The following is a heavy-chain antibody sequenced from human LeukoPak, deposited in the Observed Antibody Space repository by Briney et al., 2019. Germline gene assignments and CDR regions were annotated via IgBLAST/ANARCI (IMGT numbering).Heavy chain of an antibody. J-gene: IGHJ4*02. CDR1: GYTFTGYY. D-gene: IGHD3-3*01. Sequence: GASVKVSCKASGYTFTGYYMHWVRQAPGQGLEWMGRINPNSGGTNYAQKFQGRVTMTRETSISTAYMELSRLRSDDTAVYCCASRSRITIFGVAEGGVFDYWGQGTLVTVSS. V-gene: IGHV1-2*06. CDR2: INPNSGGT. CDR3: ASRSRITIFGVAEGGVFDY.